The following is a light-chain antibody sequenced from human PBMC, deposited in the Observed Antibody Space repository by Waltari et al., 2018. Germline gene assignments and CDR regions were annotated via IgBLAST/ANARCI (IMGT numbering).Light chain of an antibody. Sequence: DIVLTQSPDFQSVAPKEKVTINCRASQGIGSTLHWYQQHPDQSPKLLIEFAYQSISGVPSGFSGSGSGTDFTLTISSVEAEDAATYYCHQSSVLPYTFGQGAKLEIK. CDR1: QGIGST. CDR2: FAY. CDR3: HQSSVLPYT. J-gene: IGKJ2*01. V-gene: IGKV6-21*02.